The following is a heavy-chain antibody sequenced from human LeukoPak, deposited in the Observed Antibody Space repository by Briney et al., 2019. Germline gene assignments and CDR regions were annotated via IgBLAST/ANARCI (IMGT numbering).Heavy chain of an antibody. CDR2: ISATGAGT. D-gene: IGHD6-6*01. J-gene: IGHJ1*01. V-gene: IGHV3-23*01. CDR3: AKDPLEQLSTIYIQN. CDR1: GFTFNNYA. Sequence: PGGSLRLSCAASGFTFNNYALTWVRQAPGEGLAWVSTISATGAGTYYADSVKGRFTISRDNSQNTLYLQMNSLRAEDTAVYYCAKDPLEQLSTIYIQNWGQGTLVTVSS.